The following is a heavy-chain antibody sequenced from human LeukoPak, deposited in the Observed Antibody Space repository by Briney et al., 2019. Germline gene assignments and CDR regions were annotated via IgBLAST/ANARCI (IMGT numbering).Heavy chain of an antibody. V-gene: IGHV1-69*01. CDR1: GGTFRNYG. CDR2: IIHIFGTG. CDR3: ASRYCSGGSCFSRDYYYYYMDV. Sequence: GASVKVSCKTSGGTFRNYGFTWVRQAPGQGLEWMGGIIHIFGTGMYAQKFQGRVTVIADEFTSTAYMELSSLRSEGTAVYYCASRYCSGGSCFSRDYYYYYMDVWGKGTTVTVSS. D-gene: IGHD2-15*01. J-gene: IGHJ6*03.